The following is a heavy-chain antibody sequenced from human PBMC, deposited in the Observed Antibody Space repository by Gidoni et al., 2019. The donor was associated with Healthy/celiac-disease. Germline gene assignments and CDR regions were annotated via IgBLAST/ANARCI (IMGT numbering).Heavy chain of an antibody. CDR2: ISYDGSNK. V-gene: IGHV3-30*18. CDR3: AKDQLWNYYGMDV. CDR1: GFTFSSYG. D-gene: IGHD5-18*01. Sequence: QVQLVESGGGVLQPGRSLRLSCAAPGFTFSSYGMHWARQAPGKGLEWVAVISYDGSNKYYADSVKGRFTISRDNSKNTLYLQMNSLRAEDTAVYYCAKDQLWNYYGMDVWGQGTTVTVSS. J-gene: IGHJ6*02.